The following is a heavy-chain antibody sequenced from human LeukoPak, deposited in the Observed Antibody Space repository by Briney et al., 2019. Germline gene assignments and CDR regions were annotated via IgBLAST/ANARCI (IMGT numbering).Heavy chain of an antibody. Sequence: GGSLRLSCAASGFTVSSNYMSWVRQAPGKGLEWASVIYSGGSTYYADSVKGRFTISRDNSKNTLYLQMNSLRAEDTAVYYCARGSYGSGSYFSWFDPWGQGTLVTVSS. V-gene: IGHV3-66*01. CDR1: GFTVSSNY. CDR2: IYSGGST. D-gene: IGHD3-10*01. CDR3: ARGSYGSGSYFSWFDP. J-gene: IGHJ5*02.